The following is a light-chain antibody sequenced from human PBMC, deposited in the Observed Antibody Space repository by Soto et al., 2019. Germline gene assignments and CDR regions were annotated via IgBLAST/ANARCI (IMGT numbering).Light chain of an antibody. CDR3: QQTSAFPRT. V-gene: IGKV1-12*01. CDR1: RDISNS. J-gene: IGKJ2*01. CDR2: GAS. Sequence: DMPMTQSPSSVSASVGDRLTSXXRASRDISNSLAWYQQTPGKAPKLXLRGASSLHRGVPSRFSGGGAGTEFTLTISSLQPEDFATYYCQQTSAFPRTFGQGTKVDIK.